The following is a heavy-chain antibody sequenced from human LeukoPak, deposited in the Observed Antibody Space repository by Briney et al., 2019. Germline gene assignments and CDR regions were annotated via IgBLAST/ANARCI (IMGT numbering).Heavy chain of an antibody. J-gene: IGHJ4*02. CDR1: GFTVSSNY. Sequence: PGGSLRLSCAASGFTVSSNYMSWVRQAPGKGLEWVSLIYTGGATYYADSVQGRFTISRDNSKNTLYLQMNSLRTDDTAVYYCARGAGWNCFGYWGQGTLVTVSS. V-gene: IGHV3-66*02. CDR2: IYTGGAT. D-gene: IGHD6-19*01. CDR3: ARGAGWNCFGY.